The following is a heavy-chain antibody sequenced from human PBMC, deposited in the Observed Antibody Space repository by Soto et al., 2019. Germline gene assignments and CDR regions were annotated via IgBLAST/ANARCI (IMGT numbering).Heavy chain of an antibody. CDR2: ISSSSSTI. J-gene: IGHJ6*03. D-gene: IGHD2-15*01. CDR1: GFTFSSYS. CDR3: AREVARPLFYYYYYMDV. Sequence: GGSLRLSCAASGFTFSSYSMNWVRQAPGKGLEWVSYISSSSSTIYYADSVKGRFTISRDNAKNSLYLQMNSLRAEDTAVYYCAREVARPLFYYYYYMDVWGKGTTVTVSS. V-gene: IGHV3-48*01.